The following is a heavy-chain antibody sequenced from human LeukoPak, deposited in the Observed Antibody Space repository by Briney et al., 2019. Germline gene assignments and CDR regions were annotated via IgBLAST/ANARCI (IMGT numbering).Heavy chain of an antibody. D-gene: IGHD5-18*01. CDR1: GCTLSEIS. Sequence: ASVKVSCKVSGCTLSEISMYWVRQAPGKGLEWMGGIDLEDGQTIYAQKFQGRVTMTEDTSTDTAYMEVSRLTSEDTAFYYCATVGYSYGAFDYWGQGTLVTVSS. CDR2: IDLEDGQT. CDR3: ATVGYSYGAFDY. J-gene: IGHJ4*02. V-gene: IGHV1-24*01.